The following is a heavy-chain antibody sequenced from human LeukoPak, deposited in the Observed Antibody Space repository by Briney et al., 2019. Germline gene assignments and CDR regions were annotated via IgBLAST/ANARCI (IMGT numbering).Heavy chain of an antibody. J-gene: IGHJ6*02. CDR1: GGSISSHY. D-gene: IGHD6-19*01. CDR3: AGRRVAGTYYYYGMDV. CDR2: IYYSGST. Sequence: SETLSLTCTVSGGSISSHYWSWIRQPPGKGLEWIGYIYYSGSTNYSPSLKSRVTILVDTSKNQFSLKLSSVTAADTAVYYCAGRRVAGTYYYYGMDVWGQGTTVTVSS. V-gene: IGHV4-59*11.